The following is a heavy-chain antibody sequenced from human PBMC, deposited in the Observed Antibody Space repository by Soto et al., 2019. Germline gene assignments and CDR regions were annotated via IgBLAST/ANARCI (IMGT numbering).Heavy chain of an antibody. J-gene: IGHJ4*02. Sequence: QVQLVESGGGVGQPGRSLRLSCAASGFTFTNYAMHWVRQAPGQGLEWVAVISNDGNTRYYAESVKGRFSISRDNLNNTLYGQVNTLKNEDTAVYYCAASRTSASGSPIAYWGQGTLVTVSS. V-gene: IGHV3-30*04. CDR3: AASRTSASGSPIAY. D-gene: IGHD5-12*01. CDR1: GFTFTNYA. CDR2: ISNDGNTR.